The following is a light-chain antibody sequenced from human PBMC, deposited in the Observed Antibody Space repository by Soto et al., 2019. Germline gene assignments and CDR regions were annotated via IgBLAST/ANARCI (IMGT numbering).Light chain of an antibody. CDR1: QDISDY. V-gene: IGKV1-9*01. CDR2: AAS. J-gene: IGKJ4*01. CDR3: QQLNSYPLT. Sequence: DIQLTKSPSFLSASVGDRVTITCRASQDISDYLAWYQQRPGKAPKLLIYAASTLQSGVPSRFSGSGSGTEFTLTISSLQPEDFATYSCQQLNSYPLTFGGGTKVDI.